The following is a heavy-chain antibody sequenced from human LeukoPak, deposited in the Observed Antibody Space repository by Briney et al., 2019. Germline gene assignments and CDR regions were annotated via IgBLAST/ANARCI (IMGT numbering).Heavy chain of an antibody. CDR2: INPSGGST. Sequence: ASVKVSCKASGYTFTSYYMHWVRQAPGQGLEWMGIINPSGGSTSYAQKFQGRVTMTTDTSTTTVYMELSSLRSEDTAVYYCARDIVVIPAANGIDYWGQGAPVTVSX. D-gene: IGHD2-2*01. J-gene: IGHJ4*02. CDR3: ARDIVVIPAANGIDY. CDR1: GYTFTSYY. V-gene: IGHV1-46*01.